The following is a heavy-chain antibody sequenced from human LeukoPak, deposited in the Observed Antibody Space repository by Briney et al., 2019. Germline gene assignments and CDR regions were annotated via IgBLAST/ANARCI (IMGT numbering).Heavy chain of an antibody. V-gene: IGHV4-38-2*02. J-gene: IGHJ5*02. CDR2: MYHSGST. CDR1: GYSISSGYY. CDR3: ARVPGPNWFDP. Sequence: PSETRSLACTVSGYSISSGYYWGSIRQPPGKGLEWIGSMYHSGSTYYNPSLKSRVTISVDTSKNQVSLKLSSVTAADTAMYYCARVPGPNWFDPWGQGTLVTVSS.